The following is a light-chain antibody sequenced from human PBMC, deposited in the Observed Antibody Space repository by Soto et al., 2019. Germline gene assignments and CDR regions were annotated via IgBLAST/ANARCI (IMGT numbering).Light chain of an antibody. CDR2: DVS. CDR1: QSVGSNY. V-gene: IGKV3-20*01. Sequence: EIVLTQSPGTLSLSPGERATLSCRASQSVGSNYLGWYQQKPGQAPRLLIYDVSIRATDIPDRFSGSGSGTDFTLTISRLEPEDFAVYYCQQYDSSPWITFGQGTRLDIK. CDR3: QQYDSSPWIT. J-gene: IGKJ5*01.